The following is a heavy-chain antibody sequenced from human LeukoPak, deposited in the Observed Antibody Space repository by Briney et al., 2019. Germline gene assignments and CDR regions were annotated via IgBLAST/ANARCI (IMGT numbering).Heavy chain of an antibody. D-gene: IGHD2-2*01. J-gene: IGHJ1*01. Sequence: GGSLRLSCAATGLSVSSNFMSWVRQAPGKGLEWVSVIYGGGSTYYADSVKGRFTISRDNAKNSLYLQMNSLRAEDTAVYYCATYSSRNAREFQSWGRGTLVTVSS. CDR2: IYGGGST. CDR3: ATYSSRNAREFQS. V-gene: IGHV3-53*01. CDR1: GLSVSSNF.